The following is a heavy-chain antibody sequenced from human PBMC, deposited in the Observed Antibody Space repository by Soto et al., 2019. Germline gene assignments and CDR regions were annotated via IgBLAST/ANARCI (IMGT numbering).Heavy chain of an antibody. D-gene: IGHD1-7*01. CDR1: GFTFSSYW. CDR3: ARGGQLELRSDFDY. J-gene: IGHJ4*02. CDR2: IKQGGSEK. Sequence: WGSLRLSCAASGFTFSSYWMSWVRQAPGKGLEWVANIKQGGSEKYYVDSVKGRFTISRDNAKNSLYLQMNSLRAEDTAVYYCARGGQLELRSDFDYWGQGTLVTVSS. V-gene: IGHV3-7*01.